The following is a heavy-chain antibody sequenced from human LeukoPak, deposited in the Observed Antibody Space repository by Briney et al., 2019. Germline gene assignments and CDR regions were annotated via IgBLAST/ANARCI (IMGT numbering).Heavy chain of an antibody. Sequence: GGSLRLSCAGSGFTFSSYDMHWVRQGTGRGLEWVSTIGTHSDTFYPDSVKGRFTTSRENAKNSFYLQMNSLGAGDTAVYYCATDFYDSSGYFPAVYWGQGALVTVSS. CDR3: ATDFYDSSGYFPAVY. D-gene: IGHD3-22*01. CDR1: GFTFSSYD. J-gene: IGHJ4*02. CDR2: IGTHSDT. V-gene: IGHV3-13*01.